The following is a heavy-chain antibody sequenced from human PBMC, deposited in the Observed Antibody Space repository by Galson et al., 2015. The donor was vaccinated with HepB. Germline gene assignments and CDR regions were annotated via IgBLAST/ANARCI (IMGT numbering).Heavy chain of an antibody. CDR3: ARGQGSSDSGAYYSNWFDP. D-gene: IGHD3-22*01. V-gene: IGHV1-8*01. CDR1: GYTFTSYE. J-gene: IGHJ5*02. CDR2: MNPNSGNT. Sequence: SVKVSCKASGYTFTSYEINWVRQAAGQGLEWMGWMNPNSGNTGYAQKFQGRVTMTRNTSISTAYMELSSLRSEDTAVYYCARGQGSSDSGAYYSNWFDPWGQGTLVTVSS.